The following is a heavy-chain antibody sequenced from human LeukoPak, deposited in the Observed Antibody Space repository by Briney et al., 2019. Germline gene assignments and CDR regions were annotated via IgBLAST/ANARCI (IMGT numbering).Heavy chain of an antibody. D-gene: IGHD6-13*01. J-gene: IGHJ5*02. CDR3: ARGLEGIAAAGTRWFDP. V-gene: IGHV4-34*01. CDR2: INHSGST. CDR1: GGSFSGYY. Sequence: SETLSLSCAVYGGSFSGYYWSWIRQPPGEGLEWIGEINHSGSTNYNPSLKSRVTISVDTSKNQFSLKLSSVTAADTAVYYCARGLEGIAAAGTRWFDPWGQGTLVTVSS.